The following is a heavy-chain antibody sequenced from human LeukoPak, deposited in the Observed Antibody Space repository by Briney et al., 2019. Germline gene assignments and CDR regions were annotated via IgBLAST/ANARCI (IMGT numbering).Heavy chain of an antibody. V-gene: IGHV3-53*01. CDR3: AGGHSSGSYFNAYHL. CDR1: EFTVSSNS. CDR2: VYSGGST. Sequence: GGSLRLSCAASEFTVSSNSMSWVRQAPGKGLEWVSGVYSGGSTFYADSVKGRFIISRDSSKNTLYLQMNTLRAEDTAVCYCAGGHSSGSYFNAYHLWGQGTMVTVSS. D-gene: IGHD3-22*01. J-gene: IGHJ3*01.